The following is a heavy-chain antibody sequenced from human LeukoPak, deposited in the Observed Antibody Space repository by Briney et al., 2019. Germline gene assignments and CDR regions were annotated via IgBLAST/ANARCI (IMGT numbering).Heavy chain of an antibody. CDR2: ISSSSSYI. J-gene: IGHJ5*02. CDR3: ARDFPIGPALPDWFDP. CDR1: GFTFSIHS. Sequence: PGGSLRLSCAASGFTFSIHSMNWVRQGPRKGLEWVSSISSSSSYIYYADSVKGRFTISRDNAKNSLYLQMNSLRAEDTAVYYCARDFPIGPALPDWFDPWGQGTLVTVSS. V-gene: IGHV3-21*01. D-gene: IGHD2-2*01.